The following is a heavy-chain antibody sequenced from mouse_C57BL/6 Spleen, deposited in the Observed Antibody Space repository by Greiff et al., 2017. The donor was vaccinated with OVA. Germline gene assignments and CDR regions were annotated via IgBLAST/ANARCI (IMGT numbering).Heavy chain of an antibody. CDR1: GYTFTSYW. J-gene: IGHJ1*03. Sequence: QVQLKQSGAELVRPGSSVKLSCKASGYTFTSYWMHWVKQRPIQGLEWIGNIDPSDSETHYNQKFKAKATLTVDKSSSTAYMQLSSLTSEDSAVYYGARSEATVVATRSYFDVWGTGTTVTVSS. CDR3: ARSEATVVATRSYFDV. CDR2: IDPSDSET. D-gene: IGHD1-1*01. V-gene: IGHV1-52*01.